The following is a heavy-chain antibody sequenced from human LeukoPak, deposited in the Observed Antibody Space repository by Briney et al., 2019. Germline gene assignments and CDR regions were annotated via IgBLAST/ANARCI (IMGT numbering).Heavy chain of an antibody. CDR2: IYHSGRT. CDR3: ARNKYYYGSRNYGVPNWFDP. J-gene: IGHJ5*02. V-gene: IGHV4-38-2*02. Sequence: SETLSLTCTVSGYSISSGYYWGWIRQPPGKGLEWIGSIYHSGRTFYNPSLKSRVTISVDTSKDQFSLKLSSVTAADTAVYYCARNKYYYGSRNYGVPNWFDPWGQGTLVTVSS. D-gene: IGHD3-10*01. CDR1: GYSISSGYY.